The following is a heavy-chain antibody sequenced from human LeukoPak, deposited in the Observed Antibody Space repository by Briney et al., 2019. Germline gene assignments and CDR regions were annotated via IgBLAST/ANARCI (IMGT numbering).Heavy chain of an antibody. CDR2: ISYDGSNK. D-gene: IGHD1-7*01. CDR3: ARDPGTTRAKRAFDI. CDR1: GFTFSSYG. V-gene: IGHV3-30*03. J-gene: IGHJ3*02. Sequence: GRSLRLSCAASGFTFSSYGMHWVRQAPGKGLEWVAVISYDGSNKYYADSVKGRFTISRDNSKNTLYLQMNSLRAEDTAVYYCARDPGTTRAKRAFDIWGQGTMVTVSS.